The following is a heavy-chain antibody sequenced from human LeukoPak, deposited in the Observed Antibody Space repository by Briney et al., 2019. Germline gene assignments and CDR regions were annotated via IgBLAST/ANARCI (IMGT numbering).Heavy chain of an antibody. V-gene: IGHV1-46*01. Sequence: GASVKVSCKASGCTFTSYYMHWVRQAPGQGREGMGIINPSGGSTSYAQKFEGRVTMTRDMSTSTVYMELSSLRSEDTAVYYCARDVAPAGMGGGFDYWGQGTLVTVSS. CDR2: INPSGGST. CDR3: ARDVAPAGMGGGFDY. J-gene: IGHJ4*02. D-gene: IGHD2-2*01. CDR1: GCTFTSYY.